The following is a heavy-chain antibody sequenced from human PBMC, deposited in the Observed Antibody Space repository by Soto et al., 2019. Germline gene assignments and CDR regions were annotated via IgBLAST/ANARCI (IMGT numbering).Heavy chain of an antibody. CDR1: GFTFSTYA. Sequence: QEQLVESGGGVVQPGGSLRLSCTASGFTFSTYAIHWVRQAPGKGLEWVAVISYDGSHKYYADAVEGRFTISRDNSKNTLYLHMTGLRSEATAVYYCARDLRNRGESYVRNMDVWGPGATVSVSS. D-gene: IGHD7-27*01. V-gene: IGHV3-30-3*01. CDR2: ISYDGSHK. J-gene: IGHJ6*02. CDR3: ARDLRNRGESYVRNMDV.